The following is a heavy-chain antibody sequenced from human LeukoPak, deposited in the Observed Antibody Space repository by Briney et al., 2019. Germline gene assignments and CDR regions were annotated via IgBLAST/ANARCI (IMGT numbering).Heavy chain of an antibody. J-gene: IGHJ4*02. V-gene: IGHV4-30-4*01. CDR1: GGSISSGDYY. Sequence: SQTLSLTCTVSGGSISSGDYYWSWIRQPPGRGLAWIGYIYYSGSTYYNPSLKSRVTISVDTSKNQFSLKLSSVTAADTAVYYCARGFLYYFDYWGQGTLVTVSS. CDR3: ARGFLYYFDY. D-gene: IGHD2-21*01. CDR2: IYYSGST.